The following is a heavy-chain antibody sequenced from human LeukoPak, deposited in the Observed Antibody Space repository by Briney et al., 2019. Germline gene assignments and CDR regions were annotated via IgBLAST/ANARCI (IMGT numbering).Heavy chain of an antibody. CDR1: GFTFSSYA. CDR3: ARGLTREFDY. V-gene: IGHV3-30-3*01. J-gene: IGHJ4*02. CDR2: ISYDGSNK. Sequence: PGRSLRLSCAASGFTFSSYAMHWVRQAPGKGLEWVAVISYDGSNKYYADSVKGRFTISRDNAKNSLYLQMNSLRAEDTAVYYCARGLTREFDYWGQGTLVTVSS.